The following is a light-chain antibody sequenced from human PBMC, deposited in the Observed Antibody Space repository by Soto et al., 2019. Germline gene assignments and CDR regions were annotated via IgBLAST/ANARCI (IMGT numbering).Light chain of an antibody. Sequence: DIQMTQSPSTLSGSVGDRVTITCRASQTISSWLAWYQQKPGKAPKLLIYKASTLKSGVPSRFSGSGSGTEFTLTITSMQTADFPTYSCQHYNSYSEAFGQGTKVDIK. V-gene: IGKV1-5*03. CDR1: QTISSW. CDR2: KAS. CDR3: QHYNSYSEA. J-gene: IGKJ1*01.